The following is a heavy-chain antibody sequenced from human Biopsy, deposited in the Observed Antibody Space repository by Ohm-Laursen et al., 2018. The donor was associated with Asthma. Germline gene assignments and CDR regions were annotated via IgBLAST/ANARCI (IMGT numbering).Heavy chain of an antibody. Sequence: SDTLSLTCMVSGGSINSSTWWSWVRQPPGKGLEWIGSIYYSGTTYYNPSLESRVTVSADTSKNQFSLKLTSVTAADTAVYYCVRGSSSWHHGPFHYYYGLDVWGQGTTATVSS. CDR2: IYYSGTT. V-gene: IGHV4-39*01. CDR1: GGSINSSTW. CDR3: VRGSSSWHHGPFHYYYGLDV. J-gene: IGHJ6*02. D-gene: IGHD6-13*01.